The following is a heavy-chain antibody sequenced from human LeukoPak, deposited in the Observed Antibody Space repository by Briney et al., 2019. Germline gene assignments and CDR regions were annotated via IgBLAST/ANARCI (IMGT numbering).Heavy chain of an antibody. V-gene: IGHV3-23*01. CDR3: AKDRAYYYSGMDV. CDR2: ISGSGGST. CDR1: XFTFSXYA. Sequence: XRXSXXXXXFTFSXYAMSWVRQAPGKGLEWVSGISGSGGSTYYADSVKGRFTISRENAKNSLYLQMNSLRAEDTALYYCAKDRAYYYSGMDVWGQGTTVTVSS. J-gene: IGHJ6*02.